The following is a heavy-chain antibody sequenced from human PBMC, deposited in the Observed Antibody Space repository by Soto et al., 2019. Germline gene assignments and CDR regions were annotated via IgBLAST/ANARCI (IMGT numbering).Heavy chain of an antibody. D-gene: IGHD2-15*01. CDR1: GFRFSSYD. CDR3: AKGQEDRCVGFDY. CDR2: ISYDGSKK. J-gene: IGHJ4*02. Sequence: QVQLVESGGGVVQPGRSLRLSCAASGFRFSSYDMHWVRQAPGKGLEWVAVISYDGSKKYYADSVKGRFTISRDDSKNTLYLQMNSLRAEDTAVYYCAKGQEDRCVGFDYWGQGTLVTVSS. V-gene: IGHV3-30*18.